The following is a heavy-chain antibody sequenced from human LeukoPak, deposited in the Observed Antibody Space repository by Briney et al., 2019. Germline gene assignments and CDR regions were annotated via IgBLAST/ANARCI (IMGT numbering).Heavy chain of an antibody. J-gene: IGHJ4*02. CDR1: GFTFSNYA. D-gene: IGHD3-10*01. CDR3: AREGSYYKIDY. Sequence: GGSLRLSCAASGFTFSNYAMSWVRQAPGKGLEWVSTSGGGGDTYYADSVKGRFTISRDNSKNTLYLQMNSLRAEDTAVYYCAREGSYYKIDYWGQGTLVTVSS. CDR2: SGGGGDT. V-gene: IGHV3-23*01.